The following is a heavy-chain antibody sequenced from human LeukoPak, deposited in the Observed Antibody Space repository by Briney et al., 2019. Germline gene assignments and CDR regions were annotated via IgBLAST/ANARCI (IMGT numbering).Heavy chain of an antibody. CDR3: ARDGGAANWFDP. D-gene: IGHD3-16*01. J-gene: IGHJ5*02. CDR1: GGSISSNY. V-gene: IGHV4-4*07. CDR2: IYTSGST. Sequence: SETLSLTCTDSGGSISSNYWSWIRQPPGKGLEWIGRIYTSGSTNYNPSLKSRVTMSVDTSKNQFSLKLSSVTAADTAVYYWARDGGAANWFDPWGQGTLVTVSS.